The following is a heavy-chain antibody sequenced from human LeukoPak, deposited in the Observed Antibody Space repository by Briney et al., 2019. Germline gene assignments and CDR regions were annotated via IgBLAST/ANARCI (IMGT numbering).Heavy chain of an antibody. Sequence: GRSLRLSCTVSGFTFSTYAMHWVRQAPGKGLEGVAVIAYDGSNTYYLDSVKGRFTISRDNSENTLYLQMNSLRAEDTAVYDCAKDIGSTSLYNWFDHWGQGTLVTVSS. J-gene: IGHJ5*02. CDR3: AKDIGSTSLYNWFDH. CDR1: GFTFSTYA. V-gene: IGHV3-33*03. D-gene: IGHD2-2*01. CDR2: IAYDGSNT.